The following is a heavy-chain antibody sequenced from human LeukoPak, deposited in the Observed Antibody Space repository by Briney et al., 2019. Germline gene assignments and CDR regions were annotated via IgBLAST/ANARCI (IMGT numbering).Heavy chain of an antibody. CDR2: ISGSGGTT. CDR3: VKGHVRGFDY. D-gene: IGHD3-16*01. V-gene: IGHV3-23*01. CDR1: GFTFNNYA. Sequence: GGSLRLSCAASGFTFNNYAMNWVRQAPGKGLEWVSVISGSGGTTYYADSVKGRFTISRDSSKNTLYLQMNSLRAEDTALYYCVKGHVRGFDYWGQGTLVTVSS. J-gene: IGHJ4*02.